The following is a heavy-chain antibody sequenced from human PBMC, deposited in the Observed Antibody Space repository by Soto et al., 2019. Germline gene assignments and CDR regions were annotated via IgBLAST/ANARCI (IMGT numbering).Heavy chain of an antibody. V-gene: IGHV4-4*07. J-gene: IGHJ4*02. CDR1: GDSINNYW. D-gene: IGHD1-26*01. Sequence: KPSETLSLTCTVSGDSINNYWWSWIRQSAGKGLEWIGRVYTSGTTNYNTALKSRVTMSVDTSRNEFSLKLNSVTAADTAIYYCAREGRGSYYADYWGQGTLVTVSS. CDR2: VYTSGTT. CDR3: AREGRGSYYADY.